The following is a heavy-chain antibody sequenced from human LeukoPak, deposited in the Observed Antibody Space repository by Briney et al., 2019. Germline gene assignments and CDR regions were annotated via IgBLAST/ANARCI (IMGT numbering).Heavy chain of an antibody. D-gene: IGHD3-3*01. CDR2: IIPIFGTA. CDR1: GGTFSSYA. CDR3: ARARDFGVVTHNWFDP. V-gene: IGHV1-69*13. J-gene: IGHJ5*02. Sequence: GASVKVSCKGSGGTFSSYAISWVRQAPGQGLEWMGGIIPIFGTANYAQKFQGRVTITADESTSTAYMELSSLRSEDTAVYYCARARDFGVVTHNWFDPWGQGTLVTVSS.